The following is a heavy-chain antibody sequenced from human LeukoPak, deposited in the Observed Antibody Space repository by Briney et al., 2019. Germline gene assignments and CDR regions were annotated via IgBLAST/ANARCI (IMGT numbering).Heavy chain of an antibody. CDR2: IWYDGSNK. CDR3: ARDTVTGFGDY. J-gene: IGHJ4*02. D-gene: IGHD4-17*01. V-gene: IGHV3-33*01. CDR1: GFSFSDYG. Sequence: PGRSLRLSCAASGFSFSDYGMHWVRQAPGKGLEWVAVIWYDGSNKNYADSVKGRFTVSRDNSKNTLYLQMNSLRAEDTAVYYCARDTVTGFGDYWGQGTLVTVSS.